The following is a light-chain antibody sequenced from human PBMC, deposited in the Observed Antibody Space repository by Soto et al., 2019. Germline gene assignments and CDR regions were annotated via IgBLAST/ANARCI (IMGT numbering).Light chain of an antibody. Sequence: DIQMTQSPSSLSASVGDRVTITCQASQDISNYLNWYQQKPGKAPKLLIYDASNLETGVPSRFSGIGSGTDFTFTISSLQPEDIATYYCQQYDNLTFTFGPGTKVDIK. CDR2: DAS. J-gene: IGKJ3*01. CDR3: QQYDNLTFT. V-gene: IGKV1-33*01. CDR1: QDISNY.